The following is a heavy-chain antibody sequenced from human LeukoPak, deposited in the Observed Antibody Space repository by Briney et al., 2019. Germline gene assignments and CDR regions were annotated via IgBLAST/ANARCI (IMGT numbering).Heavy chain of an antibody. CDR3: ARLLAPDYDILTGYYSYYYGMDV. V-gene: IGHV3-33*01. CDR1: GFTFSSYG. D-gene: IGHD3-9*01. J-gene: IGHJ6*02. Sequence: TGGPLRLSCAASGFTFSSYGMHWVRQAPGKGLEWVAVIWYDGSNKYYADSVKGRFTISRDNSKNTLYLQMNSLRAEDTAVYYCARLLAPDYDILTGYYSYYYGMDVWGQGTTVTVSS. CDR2: IWYDGSNK.